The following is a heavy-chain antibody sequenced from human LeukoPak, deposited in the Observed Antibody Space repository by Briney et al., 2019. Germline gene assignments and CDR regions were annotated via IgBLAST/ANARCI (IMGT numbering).Heavy chain of an antibody. CDR1: GFSVTNNY. V-gene: IGHV3-66*01. CDR3: AGAPVGATHLAY. CDR2: MYSGGTT. Sequence: GGSLRLSCAVSGFSVTNNYMSWVRQAPGKGLEWVSLMYSGGTTSYADSVKGRFIISRDNSKNTLFLQMNSLRVEDTAVYYCAGAPVGATHLAYWGRGTQVTVSS. J-gene: IGHJ4*02. D-gene: IGHD1-26*01.